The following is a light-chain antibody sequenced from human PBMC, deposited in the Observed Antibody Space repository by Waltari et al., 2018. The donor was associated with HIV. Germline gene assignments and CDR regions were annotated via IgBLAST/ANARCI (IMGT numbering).Light chain of an antibody. Sequence: QSALTQPRSVSGSPGPSVTISCTGTYSDVGDYNYVSGYQQHPGKAPKLMMYDVSQRPSGVPDRFSGSKAGNTASLTISGLQADDDADYYCCSFAGTYTIFGGGTKLTVL. CDR3: CSFAGTYTI. CDR1: YSDVGDYNY. V-gene: IGLV2-11*01. J-gene: IGLJ2*01. CDR2: DVS.